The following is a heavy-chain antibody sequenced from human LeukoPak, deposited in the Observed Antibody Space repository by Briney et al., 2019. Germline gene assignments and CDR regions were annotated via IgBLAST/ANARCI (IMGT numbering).Heavy chain of an antibody. V-gene: IGHV4-59*05. CDR1: GFIVSSHY. Sequence: GSLRLSCAASGFIVSSHYMSWVRQAPGKGLEWIGSIFYSGSTYYNPSLERRVTISVDTSKNQFSLKQSSVTAADTAVFYCARHLITAAAGTLGNYFDYWGQGTLVTVSS. D-gene: IGHD1-1*01. CDR3: ARHLITAAAGTLGNYFDY. CDR2: IFYSGST. J-gene: IGHJ4*02.